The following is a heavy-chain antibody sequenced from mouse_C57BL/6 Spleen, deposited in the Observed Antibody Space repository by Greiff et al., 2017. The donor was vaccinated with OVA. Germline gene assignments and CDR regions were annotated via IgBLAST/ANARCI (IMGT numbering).Heavy chain of an antibody. J-gene: IGHJ1*03. CDR3: ARRVASYWYFDV. CDR1: GYAFSSSW. Sequence: VQLQQSGPELVKPGASVKISCKASGYAFSSSWMNWVKQRPGKGLEWIGRIYPGDGDTNYNGKFKGKATLTADKSSSTAYMQLSSLTSEDSAVYFCARRVASYWYFDVGGTGTTVTVSS. CDR2: IYPGDGDT. V-gene: IGHV1-82*01. D-gene: IGHD1-1*01.